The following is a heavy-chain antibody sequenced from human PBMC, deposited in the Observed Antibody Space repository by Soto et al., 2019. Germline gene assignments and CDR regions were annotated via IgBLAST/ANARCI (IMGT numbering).Heavy chain of an antibody. CDR2: IYYSGST. Sequence: QVQLQESGPGLVKPSQTLSLTCTVSGGSISSGGYYWSWIRQHPGKGLEWIGYIYYSGSTYYNPSRKSRVTISVDTSKKQFSLKLSSVTAADTAVYYCARDAGLRYSSSMGKLDNWFDPWGQGTLVTVSS. CDR1: GGSISSGGYY. D-gene: IGHD6-13*01. J-gene: IGHJ5*02. V-gene: IGHV4-31*03. CDR3: ARDAGLRYSSSMGKLDNWFDP.